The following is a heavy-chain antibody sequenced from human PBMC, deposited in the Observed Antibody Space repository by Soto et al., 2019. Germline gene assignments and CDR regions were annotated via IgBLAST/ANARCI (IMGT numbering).Heavy chain of an antibody. CDR3: ARDTSGWSLNGLDV. CDR1: GSDITRYY. CDR2: INPGGGSA. D-gene: IGHD6-19*01. J-gene: IGHJ6*02. V-gene: IGHV1-46*01. Sequence: QVDLVQSGAEVKKPGASVTISCKASGSDITRYYIHWVRQAPGRGLEWMGIINPGGGSASYAQKFQDRVTIDKDTSTGTVYMDLRSLRTEDTAVYYCARDTSGWSLNGLDVWGQGTTVNVSS.